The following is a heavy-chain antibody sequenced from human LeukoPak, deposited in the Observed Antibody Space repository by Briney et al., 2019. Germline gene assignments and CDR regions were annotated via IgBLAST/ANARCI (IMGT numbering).Heavy chain of an antibody. V-gene: IGHV3-30-3*01. J-gene: IGHJ1*01. D-gene: IGHD6-19*01. CDR1: GFTFSSYA. Sequence: GGSLRLSCAASGFTFSSYAMHWVRQAPGKGLEWVAVISYDGSNKYYADSVKGRFTISRDNSKNTLYLQMNSLRAEDTAVYYCARAVAGLLGYFQHWGQGTLVTVSS. CDR2: ISYDGSNK. CDR3: ARAVAGLLGYFQH.